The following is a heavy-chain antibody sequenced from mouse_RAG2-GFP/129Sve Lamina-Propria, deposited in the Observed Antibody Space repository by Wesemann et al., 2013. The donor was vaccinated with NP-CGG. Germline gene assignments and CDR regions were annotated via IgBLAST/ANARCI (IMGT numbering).Heavy chain of an antibody. V-gene: IGHV5-9-1*02. Sequence: DVKLVESGEGLVKPGGSLKLSCAASGFTFSSYAMSWVRQTPEKRLEWVAYISSGSSTIYYADTVKGRFTISRDNAKNTLFLRMTSLRSEDTAMYYCARPGWDEQGVDYWGQGTTLTVSS. D-gene: IGHD4-1*01. CDR1: GFTFSSYA. CDR3: ARPGWDEQGVDY. CDR2: ISSGSSTI. J-gene: IGHJ2*01.